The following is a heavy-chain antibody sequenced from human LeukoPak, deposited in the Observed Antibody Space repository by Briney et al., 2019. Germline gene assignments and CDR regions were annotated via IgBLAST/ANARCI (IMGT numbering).Heavy chain of an antibody. CDR1: GFTFSSYA. J-gene: IGHJ4*02. V-gene: IGHV3-23*01. CDR3: AKRTMSAFDS. CDR2: ISGSGNGT. D-gene: IGHD5-24*01. Sequence: GGSLRLSCAASGFTFSSYAMNWVRQAPGKGLEWLSGISGSGNGTYYADSVKGRFIISRDNSKNMVYLQMNSLTVEDAATYYCAKRTMSAFDSWGQGTLLIVSS.